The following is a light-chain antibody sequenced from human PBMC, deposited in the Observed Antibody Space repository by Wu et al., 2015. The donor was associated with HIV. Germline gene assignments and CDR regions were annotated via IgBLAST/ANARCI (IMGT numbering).Light chain of an antibody. CDR3: QQRTHWPPLFT. CDR1: QAVSSY. V-gene: IGKV3-11*01. CDR2: DAS. Sequence: EIVLTQSPATLSLSPGERATLSCRATQAVSSYLAWYQQKPGQAPRLLIYDASKRATGIPARFSGSGSGTDFTLTISSLEPEDFAVYFCQQRTHWPPLFTFGPGTKVEIK. J-gene: IGKJ3*01.